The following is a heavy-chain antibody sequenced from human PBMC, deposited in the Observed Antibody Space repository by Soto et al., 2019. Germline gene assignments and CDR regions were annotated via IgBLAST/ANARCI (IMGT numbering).Heavy chain of an antibody. Sequence: GGSLRLSCAASGFTFSSYGMHWVRQAPGKGLEWVAVISYDGSNKYYADSVKGRFTISRDNSKNTLYLQMNSLRAEDTAVYYCAKDRDSGTIDYWGQGTLVTVSS. D-gene: IGHD1-26*01. J-gene: IGHJ4*02. CDR2: ISYDGSNK. CDR3: AKDRDSGTIDY. V-gene: IGHV3-30*18. CDR1: GFTFSSYG.